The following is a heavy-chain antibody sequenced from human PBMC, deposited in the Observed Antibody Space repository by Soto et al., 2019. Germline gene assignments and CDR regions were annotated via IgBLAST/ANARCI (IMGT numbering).Heavy chain of an antibody. CDR3: ARDDTVLVITTGFDAFDI. V-gene: IGHV3-7*01. CDR1: GFTFSSYW. CDR2: IKQDGSEK. Sequence: EVQLVESGGGLVQPGGSLRLSCAASGFTFSSYWMSWVRQAPGKGLEWVANIKQDGSEKYYVDSVKGRFTISRDNAKNSLYLQMNSLRAEDTAVYYCARDDTVLVITTGFDAFDIWGQGTMVTVSS. D-gene: IGHD3-22*01. J-gene: IGHJ3*02.